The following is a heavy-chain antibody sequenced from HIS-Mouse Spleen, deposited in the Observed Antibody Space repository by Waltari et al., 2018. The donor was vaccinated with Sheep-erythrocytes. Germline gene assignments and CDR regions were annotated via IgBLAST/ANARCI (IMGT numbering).Heavy chain of an antibody. CDR3: ARDLPGPKEYYYYGMDV. V-gene: IGHV3-21*01. Sequence: EVQLVESGGGRVKPGGSLRLPCASPGFTFSRYSMTGARQAPGKGLGWVSSISSSSSYIYYADSVKGRFTISRDNAKNSLYLQMNSLRAEDTAVYYCARDLPGPKEYYYYGMDVWGQGTTVTVSS. CDR2: ISSSSSYI. CDR1: GFTFSRYS. J-gene: IGHJ6*02.